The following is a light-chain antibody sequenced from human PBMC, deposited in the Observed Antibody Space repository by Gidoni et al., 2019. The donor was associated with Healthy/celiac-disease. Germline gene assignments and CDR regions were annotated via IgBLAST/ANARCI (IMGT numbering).Light chain of an antibody. CDR2: DAS. CDR3: QQRRNWLT. J-gene: IGKJ4*01. V-gene: IGKV3-11*01. CDR1: QSVSSY. Sequence: EMVLTQSPATLSLSPGARATLSCRASQSVSSYLAWYQQKPGQSPRLLIYDASNRATGIPARFSGSGSGTDITLTISSLEPEDFAVYYCQQRRNWLTFGGGTKVEIK.